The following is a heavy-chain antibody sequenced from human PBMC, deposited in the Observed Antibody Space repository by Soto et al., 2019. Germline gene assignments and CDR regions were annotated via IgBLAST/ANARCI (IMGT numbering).Heavy chain of an antibody. CDR1: GFTFSGSA. J-gene: IGHJ4*02. CDR3: TSPSYSSSYY. CDR2: IRSKANSYAT. Sequence: EVQLVESGGGLVQPGGSLKLSCAASGFTFSGSAMHWVRQASGKGLEWVGGIRSKANSYATAYAASVKGRFTISRDDSKNTAYLQMNSLKTEDTAVYYCTSPSYSSSYYWGQGTLVTVSS. V-gene: IGHV3-73*02. D-gene: IGHD6-6*01.